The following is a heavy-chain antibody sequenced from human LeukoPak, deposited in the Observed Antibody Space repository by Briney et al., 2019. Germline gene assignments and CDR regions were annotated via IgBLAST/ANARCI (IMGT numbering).Heavy chain of an antibody. D-gene: IGHD6-13*01. Sequence: GGSLRLSCAASGFTFSSYAMSWVRQAPGKGLEWVSSISSSSSYIYYADSVKGRFTISRDNAKNSLYLQMNSLRAEDTAVYYCARDGFSSSWYSILWGQGTLVTVSS. V-gene: IGHV3-21*01. CDR2: ISSSSSYI. J-gene: IGHJ4*02. CDR1: GFTFSSYA. CDR3: ARDGFSSSWYSIL.